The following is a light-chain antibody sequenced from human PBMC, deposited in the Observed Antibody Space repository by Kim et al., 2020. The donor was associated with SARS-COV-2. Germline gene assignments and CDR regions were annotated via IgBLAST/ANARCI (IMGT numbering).Light chain of an antibody. Sequence: DIQMTQSPSTLSASIGDRVTITCRASQDVNTWLAWYQQKPGKAPKLLIYKTSNLETGVPSRFSGSGSGTEFTLTISSLQPDDFATYYCQQYETYSTFGQGTKVDIK. CDR1: QDVNTW. J-gene: IGKJ1*01. V-gene: IGKV1-5*03. CDR3: QQYETYST. CDR2: KTS.